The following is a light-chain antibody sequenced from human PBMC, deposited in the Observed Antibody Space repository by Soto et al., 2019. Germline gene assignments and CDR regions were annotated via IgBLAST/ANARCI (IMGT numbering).Light chain of an antibody. Sequence: DIQMTQSPSSLSASVGDRVTITCRASQSISGHLNWYQHKPGKAPELLIYATSTLHIGVPSRFSGSGSGTDFSLTSSSLQPEDFATYYCQQSYRSPRFTFGPGTKVDIK. V-gene: IGKV1-39*01. CDR2: ATS. J-gene: IGKJ3*01. CDR1: QSISGH. CDR3: QQSYRSPRFT.